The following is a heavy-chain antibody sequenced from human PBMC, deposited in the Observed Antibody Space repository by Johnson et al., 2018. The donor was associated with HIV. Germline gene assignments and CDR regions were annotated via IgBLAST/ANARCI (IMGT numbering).Heavy chain of an antibody. J-gene: IGHJ3*02. V-gene: IGHV3-11*04. CDR2: ISSNGSSI. D-gene: IGHD2-15*01. CDR3: GRETPGLGVNGFDI. Sequence: QVQLVESGGGLVKPGGSLRLSCAASGFIFSDYYLRWIRQAPGKGLEWVSYISSNGSSINYADSVKGRFTISRDNAKNSLYLQMNSLRAEYTAVYYCGRETPGLGVNGFDIWGQGTMVTVSS. CDR1: GFIFSDYY.